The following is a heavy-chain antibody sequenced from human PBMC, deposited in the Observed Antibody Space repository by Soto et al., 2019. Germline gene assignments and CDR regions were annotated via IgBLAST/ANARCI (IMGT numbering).Heavy chain of an antibody. D-gene: IGHD3-3*01. V-gene: IGHV1-69*01. CDR3: ATGTFGVVSAQRFDY. CDR2: IIPIIGTP. Sequence: QVQLVQSGADVKKPGSSVKVSCKASGGTFRISAISWLRQAPGQGLQWMGGIIPIIGTPNYAQKFQGRVSITAADSTSTAYMELSSLRSEDTAVYYCATGTFGVVSAQRFDYWGQGTLVTVSS. CDR1: GGTFRISA. J-gene: IGHJ4*02.